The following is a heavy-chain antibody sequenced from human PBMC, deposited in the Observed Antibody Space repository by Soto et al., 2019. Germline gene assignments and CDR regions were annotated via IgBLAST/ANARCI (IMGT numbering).Heavy chain of an antibody. CDR3: ARWSYLDY. D-gene: IGHD3-3*01. V-gene: IGHV3-23*01. Sequence: GGYLRLSCAASLFSFGSYALSWVRQAPGKGLEWVSTISGSDGKTFYADSVKGRFSISRDTSQSTLYLQMNSLRADDTAMYYCARWSYLDYWGQGTRVTVSS. CDR1: LFSFGSYA. CDR2: ISGSDGKT. J-gene: IGHJ4*02.